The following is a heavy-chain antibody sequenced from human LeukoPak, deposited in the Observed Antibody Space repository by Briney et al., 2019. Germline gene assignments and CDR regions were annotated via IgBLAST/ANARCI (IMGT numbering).Heavy chain of an antibody. CDR2: IYHSGST. CDR1: GYSISSGYY. Sequence: SETLSLTCTVSGYSISSGYYWGWIRQPPGKGLEWIGSIYHSGSTYYNPSLKSRVTISVDTSKNQFSLKLSSVTAADTAVYYCAGDGDYGWFDPWGQGTLVTVSS. D-gene: IGHD4-17*01. V-gene: IGHV4-38-2*02. J-gene: IGHJ5*02. CDR3: AGDGDYGWFDP.